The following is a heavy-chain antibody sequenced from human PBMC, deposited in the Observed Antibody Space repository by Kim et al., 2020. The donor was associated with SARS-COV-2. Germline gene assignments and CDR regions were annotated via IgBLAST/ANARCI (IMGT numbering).Heavy chain of an antibody. CDR3: ARGFFKGHDY. CDR1: GYTFTSNA. V-gene: IGHV1-3*04. J-gene: IGHJ4*02. D-gene: IGHD3-3*01. CDR2: IFTDSGNT. Sequence: ASVKVSCKTSGYTFTSNAIHWVRQAPGQSLEGMGWIFTDSGNTRYSQKFQGRVTLTSDASASTAYMELSSLRSEDTAVYYCARGFFKGHDYWGQGTLVTVSS.